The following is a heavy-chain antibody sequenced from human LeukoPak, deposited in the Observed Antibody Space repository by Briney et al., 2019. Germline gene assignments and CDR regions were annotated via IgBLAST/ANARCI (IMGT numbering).Heavy chain of an antibody. J-gene: IGHJ4*02. D-gene: IGHD3-22*01. CDR3: ARLSPPEFYDSSGY. Sequence: SETLSLTCTVSGGSISSGDYYWSWIRQPPGKGLGWIGYIYYSGSTYYNPSLKSRVTISVDTSKNQFSLKLRSVTAADTAVYYCARLSPPEFYDSSGYWGQGTLVTVSS. CDR1: GGSISSGDYY. V-gene: IGHV4-30-4*01. CDR2: IYYSGST.